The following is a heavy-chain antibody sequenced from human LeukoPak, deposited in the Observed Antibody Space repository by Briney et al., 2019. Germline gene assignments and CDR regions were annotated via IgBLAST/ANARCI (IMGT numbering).Heavy chain of an antibody. D-gene: IGHD3-3*01. CDR2: ISYTGAT. CDR1: GASIRNKF. V-gene: IGHV4-59*01. CDR3: ARDTSGYYGRYEH. Sequence: SETLSLTCDVSGASIRNKFWSWLRHPPGKALEWIGYISYTGATNYNPSLQSRVTISVDTSKNQLSLKLTSMTAADTAVYYCARDTSGYYGRYEHWGQGTLVTVSS. J-gene: IGHJ4*02.